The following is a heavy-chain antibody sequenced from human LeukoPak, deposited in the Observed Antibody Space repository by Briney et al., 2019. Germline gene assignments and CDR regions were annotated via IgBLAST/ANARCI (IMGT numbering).Heavy chain of an antibody. CDR1: GGSISSGGYS. CDR3: ARDLGGDYAVWFDP. D-gene: IGHD4-17*01. V-gene: IGHV4-30-2*01. Sequence: SQTLSLTCAVSGGSISSGGYSWSWIRRPPGKGLEWIGYIYHSGSTYYNPSLKSRVTISVDRSKNQFSLKLSSVTAADTAVYYCARDLGGDYAVWFDPWGQGTLVTVSS. J-gene: IGHJ5*02. CDR2: IYHSGST.